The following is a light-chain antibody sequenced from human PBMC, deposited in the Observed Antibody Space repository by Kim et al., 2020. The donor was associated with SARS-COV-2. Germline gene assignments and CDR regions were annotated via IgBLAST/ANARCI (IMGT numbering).Light chain of an antibody. J-gene: IGLJ3*02. Sequence: PGGPSPLPCGSSTGTGTSGHSTYWFQQEPPHAPPTLIYHTRNKPSWAPARFSGSLLRGKAALTLSGAQAEDEADYYCLLSYGDARVFGGGTQLTVL. CDR3: LLSYGDARV. V-gene: IGLV7-46*01. CDR1: TGTGTSGHS. CDR2: HTR.